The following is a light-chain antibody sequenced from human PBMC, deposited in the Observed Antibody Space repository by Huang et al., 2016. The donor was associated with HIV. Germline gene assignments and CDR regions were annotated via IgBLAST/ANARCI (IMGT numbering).Light chain of an antibody. CDR1: QSVSSN. CDR3: QQYNNWPPVT. CDR2: DAS. V-gene: IGKV3-15*01. Sequence: EIVMTQSPATLSVSPGERATLSCRASQSVSSNLAWYQQKPGQAPRLLIYDASTRATGIPARFSGSGSGTEFTRTIRSLQSEDFAVYYCQQYNNWPPVTFGPGTKVDIK. J-gene: IGKJ3*01.